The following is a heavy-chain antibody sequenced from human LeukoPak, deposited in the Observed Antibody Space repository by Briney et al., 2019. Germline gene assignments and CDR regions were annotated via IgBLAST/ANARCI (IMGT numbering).Heavy chain of an antibody. CDR3: AGAPETGH. CDR2: ISDGGTT. Sequence: PGRSLRLSCAASGISVSNIYMTWVRQAPGKGLACVSVISDGGTTFYVDSVRGRFTISRDSAKNMLYLQMNDVGAEDTAIYYCAGAPETGHWGQGTLVTVSS. CDR1: GISVSNIY. V-gene: IGHV3-66*01. J-gene: IGHJ4*02.